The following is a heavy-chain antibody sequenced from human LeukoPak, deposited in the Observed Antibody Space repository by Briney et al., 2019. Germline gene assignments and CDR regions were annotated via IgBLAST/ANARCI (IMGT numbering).Heavy chain of an antibody. CDR3: AKLRGSGYYPN. CDR1: GFTFSDHY. D-gene: IGHD3-22*01. V-gene: IGHV3-23*01. CDR2: ISGSGGST. J-gene: IGHJ4*02. Sequence: GGSLRLSCAASGFTFSDHYIDWVRQAPGKGLEWVSAISGSGGSTYYADSVEGRFTISRDNSKNTLYLQMNSLRAEDTAVYYCAKLRGSGYYPNWGQGTLVTVSS.